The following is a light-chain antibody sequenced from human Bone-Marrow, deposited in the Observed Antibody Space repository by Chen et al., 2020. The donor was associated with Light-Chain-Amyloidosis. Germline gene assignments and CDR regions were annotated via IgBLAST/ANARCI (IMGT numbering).Light chain of an antibody. CDR1: DLPTKY. CDR3: QSADSSGTYEVI. V-gene: IGLV3-25*03. Sequence: SYELTQPPSVSVSPAQPARIPCSGDDLPTKYAYWYQQKPGQAPVLVIHRDTERPAGISERFSGSNSGTTATLTISGVQAEDEADYHCQSADSSGTYEVIFGGGTKLTVL. CDR2: RDT. J-gene: IGLJ2*01.